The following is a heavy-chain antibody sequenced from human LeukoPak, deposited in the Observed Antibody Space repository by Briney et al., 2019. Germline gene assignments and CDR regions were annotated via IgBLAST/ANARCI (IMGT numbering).Heavy chain of an antibody. J-gene: IGHJ4*02. D-gene: IGHD3-22*01. Sequence: GGSLRLSCAASGFTFSSYAMSWVRQAPGKELEWVSDIRGSGGSTYYADSMKGRFTISRDNSKNTLYLQMNSLRAEDTAVYYCAKVPYDSSGYYYFDYWGQGTLVIVSS. CDR1: GFTFSSYA. CDR2: IRGSGGST. V-gene: IGHV3-23*01. CDR3: AKVPYDSSGYYYFDY.